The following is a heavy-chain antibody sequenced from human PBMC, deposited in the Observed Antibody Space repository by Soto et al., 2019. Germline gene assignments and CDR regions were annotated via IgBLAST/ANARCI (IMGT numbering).Heavy chain of an antibody. CDR2: LYYTGST. CDR1: GGSISSSSYY. V-gene: IGHV4-39*01. CDR3: ARQECGRYSLPHLYAMDV. D-gene: IGHD3-9*01. Sequence: QLQLQESGPGLVKPSETLSLTCTVSGGSISSSSYYWGWIRQPPEKGLEWIGSLYYTGSTYYNPSLQSRVTISLDTSKNQFSLKMSSVTAADTAVYYCARQECGRYSLPHLYAMDVWGQGTTVTVSS. J-gene: IGHJ6*02.